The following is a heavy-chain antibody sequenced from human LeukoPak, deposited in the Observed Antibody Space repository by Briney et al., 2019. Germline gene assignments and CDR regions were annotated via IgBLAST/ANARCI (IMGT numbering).Heavy chain of an antibody. CDR3: ARDSGTTGEVKFDP. CDR2: IIPIFVTA. V-gene: IGHV1-69*06. Sequence: GASVKVSRKASGGTFSSYAISWVRQAPGQGLEWMGGIIPIFVTANYAQKFQGRVTITADKSTNTAYMELSSLRSEDTAVYYCARDSGTTGEVKFDPWGQGTLVTVSS. CDR1: GGTFSSYA. J-gene: IGHJ5*02. D-gene: IGHD3-10*01.